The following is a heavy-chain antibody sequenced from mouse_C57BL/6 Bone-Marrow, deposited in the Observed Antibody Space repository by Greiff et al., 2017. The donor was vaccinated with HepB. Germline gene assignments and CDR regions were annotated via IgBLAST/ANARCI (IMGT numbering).Heavy chain of an antibody. CDR1: GYTFTSYD. Sequence: SGPELVKPGASVKLSCKASGYTFTSYDINWVKQRPGQGLEWIGWIYPRDGSTKYNEKFKGKATLTVDTSSSTAYMELHSLTSEDSAVYFCARTYYYGSSYWYFDVWGTGTTVTVSS. CDR3: ARTYYYGSSYWYFDV. D-gene: IGHD1-1*01. V-gene: IGHV1-85*01. CDR2: IYPRDGST. J-gene: IGHJ1*03.